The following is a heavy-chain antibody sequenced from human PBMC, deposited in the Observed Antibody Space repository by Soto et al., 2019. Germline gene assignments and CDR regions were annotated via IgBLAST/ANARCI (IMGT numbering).Heavy chain of an antibody. D-gene: IGHD5-18*01. CDR3: ARGSGYSYGYPLFDY. V-gene: IGHV5-51*01. Sequence: GESLKISCKGSGYSFTGYWIGWVRQMPGKGLEWMGIIYPGDSDTRYSPSFQGQVTISADKSISTAYLQWSSLKASDTAMYYCARGSGYSYGYPLFDYWGQGTLVTVSS. CDR2: IYPGDSDT. J-gene: IGHJ4*02. CDR1: GYSFTGYW.